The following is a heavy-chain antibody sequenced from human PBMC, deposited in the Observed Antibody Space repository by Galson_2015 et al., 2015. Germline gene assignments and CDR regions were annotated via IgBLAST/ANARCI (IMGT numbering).Heavy chain of an antibody. CDR3: ARMRGDGSGITWYGMDV. V-gene: IGHV2-70*01. J-gene: IGHJ6*02. D-gene: IGHD3-10*01. Sequence: PALVKPTQPLTLPCTFSGFSLSTSGMCVSWIRQPPGRALEWLALIDWGDDKYYSTSLKTRLTISKDTSKNQVVLTMTNMDPVDTATYYCARMRGDGSGITWYGMDVWGQGTTVTVSS. CDR2: IDWGDDK. CDR1: GFSLSTSGMC.